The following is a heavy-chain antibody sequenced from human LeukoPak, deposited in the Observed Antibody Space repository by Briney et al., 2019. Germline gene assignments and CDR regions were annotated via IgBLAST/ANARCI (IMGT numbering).Heavy chain of an antibody. D-gene: IGHD5-24*01. CDR3: AKDTEMATTITGGAFDI. Sequence: GSSLRLSCAASGFTFDDYAMHWVRQAPGKGLEGVSGISWNSGSIGYADSVKGRFTISRDNAKNSLYLQMNSLRAEDTALYYCAKDTEMATTITGGAFDIWGQGTMVTVSS. V-gene: IGHV3-9*01. CDR1: GFTFDDYA. J-gene: IGHJ3*02. CDR2: ISWNSGSI.